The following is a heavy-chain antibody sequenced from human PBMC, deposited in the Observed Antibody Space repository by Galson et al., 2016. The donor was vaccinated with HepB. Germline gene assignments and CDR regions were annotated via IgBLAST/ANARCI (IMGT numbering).Heavy chain of an antibody. J-gene: IGHJ4*02. CDR2: ISSDGGST. CDR1: TFMFSSYT. Sequence: SLRLSCAAFTFMFSSYTMHWVRQAPGKGLEYVSAISSDGGSTYYIDSVKGRFTISRDNSKNSLYLQMTSLRTEDTAVYYCVSRGAQWLVTADSWGQGTLVVVSS. D-gene: IGHD5-12*01. V-gene: IGHV3-64D*06. CDR3: VSRGAQWLVTADS.